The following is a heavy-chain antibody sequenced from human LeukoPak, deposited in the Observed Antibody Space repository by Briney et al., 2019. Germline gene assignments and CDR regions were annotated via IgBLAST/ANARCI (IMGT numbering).Heavy chain of an antibody. Sequence: GASVTVSCKASGYTFTGYYMHWVRQAPGQGLEWMGWINPNSGGTNYAQKFQGRVTMTRDTSISTAYMELSRLRSDDTAVYYCAKDIREYSSAQNFDYWGQGTLVTVSS. J-gene: IGHJ4*02. D-gene: IGHD5-18*01. CDR3: AKDIREYSSAQNFDY. V-gene: IGHV1-2*02. CDR1: GYTFTGYY. CDR2: INPNSGGT.